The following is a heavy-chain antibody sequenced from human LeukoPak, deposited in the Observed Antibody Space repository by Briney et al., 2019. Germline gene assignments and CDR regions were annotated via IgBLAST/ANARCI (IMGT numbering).Heavy chain of an antibody. D-gene: IGHD5-12*01. CDR1: GGPISNYY. V-gene: IGHV4-59*08. CDR2: IYYTGNT. CDR3: ARRDNSGWNYFDS. J-gene: IGHJ4*02. Sequence: SETLSLTCTVSGGPISNYYWSWIRQPPGKGLEWIGYIYYTGNTNYNPSLKSRVTISVDTSKDQLSLRLSSVTAADTAVYYCARRDNSGWNYFDSWGQGALVAVSS.